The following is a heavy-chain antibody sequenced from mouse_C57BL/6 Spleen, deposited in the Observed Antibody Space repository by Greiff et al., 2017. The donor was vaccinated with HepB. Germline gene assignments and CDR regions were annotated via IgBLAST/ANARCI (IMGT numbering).Heavy chain of an antibody. Sequence: EVQGVESGGGLVKPGGSLKLSCAASGFTFSDYGMHWVRQAPEKGLEWVAYISSGSSTIYYADTVKGRFTISRDNAKNNLFLQMTSLRSEDTAMYYCAIYYDYDDPFAYWGQGTLVTVSA. CDR3: AIYYDYDDPFAY. CDR1: GFTFSDYG. CDR2: ISSGSSTI. D-gene: IGHD2-4*01. J-gene: IGHJ3*01. V-gene: IGHV5-17*01.